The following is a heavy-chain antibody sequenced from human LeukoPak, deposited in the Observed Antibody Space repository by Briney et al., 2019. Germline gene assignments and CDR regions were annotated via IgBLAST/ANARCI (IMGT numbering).Heavy chain of an antibody. V-gene: IGHV3-49*03. Sequence: PGGSLGLSCTASGFTFGDYAMSWFRQAPGKGLEWVGFIRSKAYGGTTEYAASVKGRFTISRDDSKSIAYLQMNSLKTEDTAVYYCTREYYDSSGYPDYWGQGTLVTVSS. CDR3: TREYYDSSGYPDY. CDR2: IRSKAYGGTT. D-gene: IGHD3-22*01. CDR1: GFTFGDYA. J-gene: IGHJ4*02.